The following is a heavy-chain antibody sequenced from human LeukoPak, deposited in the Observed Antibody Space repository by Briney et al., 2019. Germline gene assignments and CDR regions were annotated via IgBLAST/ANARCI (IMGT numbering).Heavy chain of an antibody. Sequence: GGSLRLSCVASGLNFDDSAMRWVRQAPGKGLEWVSLISADGGSTFSADSVKGRFSISRDNSKNSLYLQMNSLRSEDTAMYYCAKESGKFDYWGQGTLVAVSS. CDR3: AKESGKFDY. J-gene: IGHJ4*02. CDR2: ISADGGST. CDR1: GLNFDDSA. V-gene: IGHV3-43*02.